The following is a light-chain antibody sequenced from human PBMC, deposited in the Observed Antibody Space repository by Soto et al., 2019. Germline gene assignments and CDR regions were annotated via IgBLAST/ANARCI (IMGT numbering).Light chain of an antibody. J-gene: IGLJ3*02. CDR1: TGAVTSGFY. CDR3: LLYYGAAQLV. Sequence: QAVVTQEPSLTVSPGGTVTLTCASSTGAVTSGFYPNWFQQKPGQAPRAVIYSATHRHFWTPARFSGSLLGGKAALTLSGAQPEDEAEYYCLLYYGAAQLVFGGGTKVTVL. CDR2: SAT. V-gene: IGLV7-43*01.